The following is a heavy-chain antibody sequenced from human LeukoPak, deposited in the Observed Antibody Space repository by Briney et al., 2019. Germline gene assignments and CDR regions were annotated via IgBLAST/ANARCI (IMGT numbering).Heavy chain of an antibody. V-gene: IGHV1-69*05. CDR3: ARGEIPIAAAGITFDY. CDR1: GGTFGSYA. Sequence: ASVKVSCKASGGTFGSYAISWVRQAPGQGLEWMGGIIPIFGTANYAQKFQGRVTITTDESTSTAYMELSSLRSEDAAVYYCARGEIPIAAAGITFDYWGQGTLVTVYS. J-gene: IGHJ4*02. D-gene: IGHD6-13*01. CDR2: IIPIFGTA.